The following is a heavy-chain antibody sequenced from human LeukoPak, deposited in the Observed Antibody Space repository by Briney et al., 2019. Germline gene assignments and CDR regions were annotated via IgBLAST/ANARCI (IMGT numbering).Heavy chain of an antibody. CDR1: GGSIITTNW. J-gene: IGHJ4*02. CDR2: VHLNGAT. D-gene: IGHD1-26*01. Sequence: PSGTLSLTCGVSGGSIITTNWWSWVRQPPGKGLEWIGEVHLNGATNYNPSLESRVSMSIDKSKNQLSLKLSSVTAADTATYYCTRESGAFSPFGFWGQGTLVTASS. CDR3: TRESGAFSPFGF. V-gene: IGHV4-4*02.